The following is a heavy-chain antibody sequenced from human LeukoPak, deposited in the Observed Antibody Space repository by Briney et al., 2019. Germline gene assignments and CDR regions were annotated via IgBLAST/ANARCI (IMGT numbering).Heavy chain of an antibody. Sequence: PSETLSLTCTVSSGSISSYFWGWVRQPPGKGLEWIGRIYTTGTTHYNPSLKSRVTMSMDTSTNQFSLNLRSMTAADTAVYYCGRQGYTASHYFLDFWSQGTLVAVS. CDR2: IYTTGTT. J-gene: IGHJ4*02. V-gene: IGHV4-4*07. CDR1: SGSISSYF. D-gene: IGHD2-2*02. CDR3: GRQGYTASHYFLDF.